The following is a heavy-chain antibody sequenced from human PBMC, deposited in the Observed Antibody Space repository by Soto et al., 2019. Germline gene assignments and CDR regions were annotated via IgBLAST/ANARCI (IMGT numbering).Heavy chain of an antibody. CDR2: ISGSSVST. J-gene: IGHJ3*01. CDR3: AKPQSGSYYAAFDV. V-gene: IGHV3-23*01. D-gene: IGHD1-26*01. Sequence: EVQLLESGGGLVQPGGSLRLSCAASGLSFSDYPMDWLRQAPGKGLEWVSRISGSSVSTYYADSVKGRFTISRDNSNNTLYLEMSRLRGEDTAVYYCAKPQSGSYYAAFDVWGQGTTVTVSS. CDR1: GLSFSDYP.